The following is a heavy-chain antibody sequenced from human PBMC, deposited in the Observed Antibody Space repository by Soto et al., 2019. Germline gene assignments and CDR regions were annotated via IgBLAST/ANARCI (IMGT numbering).Heavy chain of an antibody. CDR1: GGSISSYY. Sequence: PSENLSLTCTVSGGSISSYYWSWIRQPPGKGLEWIGYIYYSGSTNYNPSLKSRVTISVDTSKNQFSLKLSSVTAADTAVYYCARGWFAVSYRRPFDYWGQGTLVTAPQ. CDR3: ARGWFAVSYRRPFDY. V-gene: IGHV4-59*01. CDR2: IYYSGST. D-gene: IGHD1-26*01. J-gene: IGHJ4*02.